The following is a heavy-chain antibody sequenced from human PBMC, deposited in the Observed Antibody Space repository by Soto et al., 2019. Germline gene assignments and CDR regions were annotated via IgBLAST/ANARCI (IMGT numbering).Heavy chain of an antibody. CDR3: AKDRAVMVLSWFDP. D-gene: IGHD2-8*01. V-gene: IGHV3-30*18. CDR2: ISFDGSNK. Sequence: QVQLVESGGGVVQPGRSLRLSCAASGFTFSSYGMHWVRQAPGKGLEWVAVISFDGSNKYYADSVKGRFTISRDNSKNTLSLQMNSLRAEDTAVYYCAKDRAVMVLSWFDPWGQGTLVTVSS. J-gene: IGHJ5*02. CDR1: GFTFSSYG.